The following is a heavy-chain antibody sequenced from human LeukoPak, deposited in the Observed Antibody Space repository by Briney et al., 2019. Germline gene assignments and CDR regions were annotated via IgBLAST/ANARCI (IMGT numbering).Heavy chain of an antibody. V-gene: IGHV3-7*03. J-gene: IGHJ4*02. Sequence: PGGSLRLSCAASGFTFSRSWMSWVRQPPGKGLEWVANISPDGSTKYHMDSVKGRFTISRDNAKDSLYLEMSRLRDDDTAMYYRATGASGSWDFWGQGTLVTVSS. CDR2: ISPDGSTK. CDR1: GFTFSRSW. CDR3: ATGASGSWDF. D-gene: IGHD6-13*01.